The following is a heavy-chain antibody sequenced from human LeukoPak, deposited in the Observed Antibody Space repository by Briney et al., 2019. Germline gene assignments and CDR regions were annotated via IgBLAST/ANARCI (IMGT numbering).Heavy chain of an antibody. D-gene: IGHD3-9*01. J-gene: IGHJ6*03. CDR2: IIPIFGTA. CDR3: ASFHPPFQSNATYYDILTGYKYPAHPNYYYYYMDV. Sequence: GASVKVSCKASGGTFSSYAISWVRQAPGQGLEWMGGIIPIFGTANYAQKFQGRVTITADESTSTAYMELSSLRSEDTAVYYCASFHPPFQSNATYYDILTGYKYPAHPNYYYYYMDVWGKGTTVTISS. CDR1: GGTFSSYA. V-gene: IGHV1-69*13.